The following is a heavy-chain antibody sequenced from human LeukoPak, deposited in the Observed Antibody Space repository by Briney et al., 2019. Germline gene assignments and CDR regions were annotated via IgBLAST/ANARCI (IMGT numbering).Heavy chain of an antibody. V-gene: IGHV3-23*01. CDR1: GFTFSSYA. J-gene: IGHJ4*02. Sequence: GGSLRLSCAASGFTFSSYAMSWVRQAPGKGLEWVSSISGSGGSTYYADSVKGRFTISRNNSKNTLYLQMNSLISGATAVYYCAKDREGTIADYFDYWGQGTLVTVSS. CDR2: ISGSGGST. D-gene: IGHD1-7*01. CDR3: AKDREGTIADYFDY.